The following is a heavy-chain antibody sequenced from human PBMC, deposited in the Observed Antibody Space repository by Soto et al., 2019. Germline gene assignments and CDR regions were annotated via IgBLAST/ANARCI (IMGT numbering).Heavy chain of an antibody. J-gene: IGHJ4*02. CDR2: IYYSGST. D-gene: IGHD1-26*01. CDR3: ARGLDVGATFDY. V-gene: IGHV4-59*01. Sequence: SETLSLTCTVSGGSISSYYWSWIRQPPGKGLEWIGYIYYSGSTNYNPSLKSRVTISVDTSKNQFSLKLSSVTAADTAVYYCARGLDVGATFDYWGQGTLVTVSS. CDR1: GGSISSYY.